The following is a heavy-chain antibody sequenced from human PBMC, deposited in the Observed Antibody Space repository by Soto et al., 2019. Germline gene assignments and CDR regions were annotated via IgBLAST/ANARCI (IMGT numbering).Heavy chain of an antibody. CDR1: GFSFSTYW. CDR3: ARGLKNYYGVDV. V-gene: IGHV3-74*01. Sequence: PGGSLRLSCAASGFSFSTYWMHWVRQAPGKGLVWVSRIKGDGSTTTYADSVKGRFTISRDNAKNTLYLQMNSLGAEDTAVYYCARGLKNYYGVDVWGQGTKVTVSS. D-gene: IGHD2-21*01. CDR2: IKGDGSTT. J-gene: IGHJ6*02.